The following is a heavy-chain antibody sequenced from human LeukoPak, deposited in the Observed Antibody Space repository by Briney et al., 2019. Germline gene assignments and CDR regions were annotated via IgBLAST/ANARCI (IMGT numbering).Heavy chain of an antibody. V-gene: IGHV3-23*01. Sequence: GASLRLSCAASGFTFSSYAMSWVRQASGKGLEWVSAISGSGGSTYYADSVKGRFTISRDNSKNTLYLQMNSLRAEDTAVYYCAKGFNVVVTAMDYWGQGTLVTVSS. CDR1: GFTFSSYA. D-gene: IGHD2-21*02. CDR2: ISGSGGST. CDR3: AKGFNVVVTAMDY. J-gene: IGHJ4*02.